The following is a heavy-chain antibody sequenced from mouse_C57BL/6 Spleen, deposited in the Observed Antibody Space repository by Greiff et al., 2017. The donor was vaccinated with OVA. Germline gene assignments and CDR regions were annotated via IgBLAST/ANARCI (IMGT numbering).Heavy chain of an antibody. CDR3: ARDPYYYGSSSSWYFDV. V-gene: IGHV3-6*01. Sequence: EVQLVESGPGLVKPSQSLSLTCSVTGYSITSGYYWNWIRQFPGNKLEWMGYISYDGSNNYNPSLKNRISITRDTSKNQFFLKLNSVTTEDTATYYCARDPYYYGSSSSWYFDVWGTGTTVTVSS. CDR2: ISYDGSN. CDR1: GYSITSGYY. J-gene: IGHJ1*03. D-gene: IGHD1-1*01.